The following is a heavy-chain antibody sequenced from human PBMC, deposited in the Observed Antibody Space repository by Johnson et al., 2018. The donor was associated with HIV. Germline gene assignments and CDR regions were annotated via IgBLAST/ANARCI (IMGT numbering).Heavy chain of an antibody. J-gene: IGHJ3*02. D-gene: IGHD2-21*01. V-gene: IGHV3-30*18. CDR1: GFTFSSHD. CDR2: ISYDGGKK. CDR3: AKAYCPGCDAFDI. Sequence: QVLLVESGVGVVQPGRSLRLSCGASGFTFSSHDMDWVRQAPGKGLEWVGSISYDGGKKYYADSVKDRFTISRDNSKNTVNLQMKSLRTEDSGVYYCAKAYCPGCDAFDIWGQGTMVTVSS.